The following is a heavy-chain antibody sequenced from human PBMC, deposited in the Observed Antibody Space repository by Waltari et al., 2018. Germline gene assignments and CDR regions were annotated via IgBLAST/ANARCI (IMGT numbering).Heavy chain of an antibody. CDR2: RWNDGSKN. J-gene: IGHJ4*02. CDR3: AKGGPSSSWYIDY. Sequence: QVQLVESGGGVVQPGRSLRLSCAASGFTFSSYGMPWVRPAPGTGLEWVPGKGVEGVGFRWNDGSKNYYADSWKGRFTISRDKSKNTLYLQMNSLRAEDTAMYYCAKGGPSSSWYIDYWGQGTLVTVSS. CDR1: GFTFSSYG. V-gene: IGHV3-33*03. D-gene: IGHD6-13*01.